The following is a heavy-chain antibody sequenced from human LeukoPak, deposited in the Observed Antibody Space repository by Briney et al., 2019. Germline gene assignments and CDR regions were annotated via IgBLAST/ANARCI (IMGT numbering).Heavy chain of an antibody. CDR1: GYTFTSYG. Sequence: GASVTVSCKASGYTFTSYGISWVRQAPGQGLEWMGWISAYNGNTNYAQKLQGRVTMTTDTSTSTAYMELRSLRSDDTAVYYCVRDRRRIYYYYGMDVWGQGTTVTVSS. V-gene: IGHV1-18*01. CDR3: VRDRRRIYYYYGMDV. J-gene: IGHJ6*02. CDR2: ISAYNGNT.